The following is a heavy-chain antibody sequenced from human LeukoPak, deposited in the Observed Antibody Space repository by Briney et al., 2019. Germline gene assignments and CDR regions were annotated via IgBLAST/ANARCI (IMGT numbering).Heavy chain of an antibody. Sequence: GGSLRLSCAASGFTFSNNAMSWVRQAPGKGLEWVSATSTSGGSAYYADSVKGRFAISRDNSKNTLYLQMDSLRADDTAVYYCAKDRGGYDGFVDYWGQGTLVTVSS. CDR2: TSTSGGSA. V-gene: IGHV3-23*01. CDR1: GFTFSNNA. J-gene: IGHJ4*02. D-gene: IGHD5-12*01. CDR3: AKDRGGYDGFVDY.